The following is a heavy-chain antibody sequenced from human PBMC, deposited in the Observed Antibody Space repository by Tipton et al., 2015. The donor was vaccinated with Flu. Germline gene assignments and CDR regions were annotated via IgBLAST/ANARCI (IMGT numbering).Heavy chain of an antibody. CDR3: ARDSGYDYHYVMGV. CDR2: ISYDGNIK. V-gene: IGHV3-30*03. CDR1: GFTFDTYA. Sequence: SLRLSCAASGFTFDTYATHWVRQAPGKGLEWVAVISYDGNIKYYGDSVKGRFTISRDDSRNMLYLQVNSLRAEDTAVYYCARDSGYDYHYVMGVWGQGTTVTVSS. J-gene: IGHJ6*02. D-gene: IGHD6-19*01.